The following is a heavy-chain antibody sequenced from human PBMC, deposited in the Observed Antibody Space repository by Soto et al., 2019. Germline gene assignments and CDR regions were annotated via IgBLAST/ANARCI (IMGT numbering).Heavy chain of an antibody. D-gene: IGHD3-22*01. CDR3: ASGEAKRRYYYDSSGYYYPLIG. Sequence: ASVKVSCKASGYTFTSYGISWVRQAPGQGLEWMGWISAYNGNTNCAQKLQGRVTMTTDTSTSTAYMELRSLRSDDTAVYYCASGEAKRRYYYDSSGYYYPLIGWGQGTLVTVSS. CDR1: GYTFTSYG. V-gene: IGHV1-18*01. CDR2: ISAYNGNT. J-gene: IGHJ4*02.